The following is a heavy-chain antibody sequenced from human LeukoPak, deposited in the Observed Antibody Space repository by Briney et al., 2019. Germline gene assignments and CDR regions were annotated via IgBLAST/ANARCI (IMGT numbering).Heavy chain of an antibody. D-gene: IGHD1-26*01. CDR1: GFTFISYE. V-gene: IGHV3-48*03. CDR3: ARDRSGYYGMDV. CDR2: ITTSGAII. J-gene: IGHJ6*02. Sequence: QPGGSLRLSCPASGFTFISYEMNWVRQAPGKGLEWLSYITTSGAIISYADPVKGRFTISRDNAKNSLYLQMNSLRAEDTAVYHCARDRSGYYGMDVWGQGTTVTVSS.